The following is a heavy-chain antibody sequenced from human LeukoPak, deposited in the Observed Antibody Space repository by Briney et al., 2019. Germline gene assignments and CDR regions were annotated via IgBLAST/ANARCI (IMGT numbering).Heavy chain of an antibody. J-gene: IGHJ6*02. V-gene: IGHV1-18*01. D-gene: IGHD4-17*01. CDR2: ISAYNGNT. CDR1: GYTFTSYG. Sequence: GASVKVSCKASGYTFTSYGISWVRQAPGQGLEWMGWISAYNGNTNYAQKLQGRVTMTTDTSTSTAYMELRSLRSDDTAVYYCAREGKDTTTVTGYYYYGMDVWGQGTTVTVSS. CDR3: AREGKDTTTVTGYYYYGMDV.